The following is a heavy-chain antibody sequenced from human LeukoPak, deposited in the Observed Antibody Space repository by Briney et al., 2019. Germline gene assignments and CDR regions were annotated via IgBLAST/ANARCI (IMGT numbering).Heavy chain of an antibody. V-gene: IGHV3-43*02. CDR1: GFTFDDYA. CDR2: ISGDGGST. CDR3: AKGLLEWLVMDV. Sequence: GGSLRLSCAASGFTFDDYAMHWVRQAPGKGLEWVSLISGDGGSTYYADSVKGRFTISRDNSKNSLYLQTNSLRTGDTALYYCAKGLLEWLVMDVWGKGTTVTVSS. D-gene: IGHD3-3*01. J-gene: IGHJ6*03.